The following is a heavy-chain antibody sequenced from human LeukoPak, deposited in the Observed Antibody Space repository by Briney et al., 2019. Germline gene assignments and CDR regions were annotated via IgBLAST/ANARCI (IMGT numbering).Heavy chain of an antibody. D-gene: IGHD3-10*01. J-gene: IGHJ5*02. CDR3: ASKWFGNWFGP. V-gene: IGHV1-3*04. CDR1: GYTFTSYA. CDR2: INTGNGNT. Sequence: EASVKVSCKASGYTFTSYAMHWVRQAPGQRLEWMGWINTGNGNTKYSQKFQGRVTITRDTSASTAYMELSSLSSEDTAVYYCASKWFGNWFGPWGQGTLVTVSS.